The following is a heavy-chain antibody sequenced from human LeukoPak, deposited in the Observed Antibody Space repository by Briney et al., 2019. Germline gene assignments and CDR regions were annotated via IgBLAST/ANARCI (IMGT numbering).Heavy chain of an antibody. V-gene: IGHV1-69*04. CDR3: ATGVNIEYSSSSGSYYYYYGMDV. CDR2: IIPILGIA. CDR1: GGTFSSYA. J-gene: IGHJ6*02. D-gene: IGHD6-6*01. Sequence: SVKVSCKASGGTFSSYAISWVRQAPGQGLEWMGRIIPILGIANYAQKFKGRVTITADKSTSTAYMELSSLRSEDTAVYYCATGVNIEYSSSSGSYYYYYGMDVWGQGTTVTVSS.